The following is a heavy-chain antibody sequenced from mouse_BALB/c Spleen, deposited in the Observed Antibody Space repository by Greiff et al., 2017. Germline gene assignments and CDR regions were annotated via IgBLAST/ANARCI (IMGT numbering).Heavy chain of an antibody. CDR2: ISSGGSYT. CDR1: GFTFSSYG. CDR3: ARRFNTTATGAMDY. V-gene: IGHV5-6*01. J-gene: IGHJ4*01. D-gene: IGHD1-2*01. Sequence: EVQRVESGGDLVKPGGSLKLSCAASGFTFSSYGMSWVRQTPDKRLEWVATISSGGSYTYYPDSVKGRFTISRDNAKNTLYLQMSSLTSEDTAMYYCARRFNTTATGAMDYWGQGTSVTVSS.